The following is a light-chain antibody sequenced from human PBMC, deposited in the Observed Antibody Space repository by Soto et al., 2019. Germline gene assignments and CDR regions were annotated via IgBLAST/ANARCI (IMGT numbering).Light chain of an antibody. CDR2: KAS. CDR1: QTISSW. V-gene: IGKV1-5*03. J-gene: IGKJ1*01. Sequence: DIQMTQSPSTLSGSVGDRVTITCRASQTISSWLAWYQQKPGKAPKLLIYKASTLKSGVPSRFSGSGSGTEFTLTISSLQPDDFATYYCQQYNNWWTFGQGTKVDIK. CDR3: QQYNNWWT.